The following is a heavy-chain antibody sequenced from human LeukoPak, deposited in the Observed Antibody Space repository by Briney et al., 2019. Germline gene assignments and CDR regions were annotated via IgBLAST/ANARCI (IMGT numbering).Heavy chain of an antibody. CDR3: AKDLGDYVFGY. CDR1: GFTFSSYA. Sequence: PGASLRLSCAASGFTFSSYAMSWVRQAPGKGLEWVSAISGSGGSTYYADSVKGRFTISRDNSKNTLYLQMNSLRAKDTAVYYCAKDLGDYVFGYWGQGTLVTVSS. CDR2: ISGSGGST. V-gene: IGHV3-23*01. D-gene: IGHD4-17*01. J-gene: IGHJ4*02.